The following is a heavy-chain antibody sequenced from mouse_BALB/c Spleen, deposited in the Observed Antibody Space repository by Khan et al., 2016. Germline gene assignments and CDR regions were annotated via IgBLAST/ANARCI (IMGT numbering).Heavy chain of an antibody. CDR2: IDPANGNT. CDR1: GFNIKDTY. Sequence: VQLQQSGAELVKPGASVKLSCTASGFNIKDTYMHWVKQRPEQGLEWIGRIDPANGNTKYDPKFQGKATITADHSSNTADLPLRSLTSEDTGVYYCARSPYDYDVGFAYWGQGTLVTVSA. J-gene: IGHJ3*01. D-gene: IGHD2-4*01. V-gene: IGHV14-3*02. CDR3: ARSPYDYDVGFAY.